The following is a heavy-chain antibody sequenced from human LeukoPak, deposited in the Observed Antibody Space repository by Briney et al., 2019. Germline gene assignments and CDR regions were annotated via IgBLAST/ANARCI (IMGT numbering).Heavy chain of an antibody. CDR2: ISWNSGSI. V-gene: IGHV3-9*01. Sequence: SLRLSCAASGFTFDDYAMHWVRQAPGKGLEWVSGISWNSGSIGYADSVKGRFTISRDNAKNSLYLQMNSLRAEDTALYYCAKDISGSYLGNFDYWGQGTLVTVSS. D-gene: IGHD1-26*01. CDR3: AKDISGSYLGNFDY. J-gene: IGHJ4*02. CDR1: GFTFDDYA.